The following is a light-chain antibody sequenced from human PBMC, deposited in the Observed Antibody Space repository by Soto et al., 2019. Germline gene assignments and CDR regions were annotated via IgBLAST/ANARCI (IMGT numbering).Light chain of an antibody. J-gene: IGKJ1*01. Sequence: TQCPGTLSLSPGERATLAFGVSQSVRSSVAWYHHKPGEAPRLLIYGASTRATGFPARFSGSGSGTEFNLTISSLQSEDFAIYYCRHYNNWPPETFGQGTKVDIK. CDR2: GAS. CDR1: QSVRSS. V-gene: IGKV3-15*01. CDR3: RHYNNWPPET.